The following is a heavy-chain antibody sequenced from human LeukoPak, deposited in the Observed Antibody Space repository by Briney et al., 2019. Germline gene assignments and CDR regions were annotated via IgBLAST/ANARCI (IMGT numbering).Heavy chain of an antibody. CDR2: ISLDGATT. Sequence: GGSLRLSCAASGFTFSTYAMSWVRQAPGKGLEWVSGISLDGATTYYAGSVEGRFTISRDNSNNTLYLQMNSLRADDTAVYYCVKDHGWLLYSWGRGTLVTVSS. CDR3: VKDHGWLLYS. D-gene: IGHD3-9*01. CDR1: GFTFSTYA. V-gene: IGHV3-23*01. J-gene: IGHJ4*02.